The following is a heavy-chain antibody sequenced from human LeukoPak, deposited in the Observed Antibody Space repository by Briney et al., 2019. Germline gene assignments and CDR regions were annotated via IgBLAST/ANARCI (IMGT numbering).Heavy chain of an antibody. J-gene: IGHJ4*02. CDR2: INPNSGGT. CDR3: ARDRVRTTALIDY. V-gene: IGHV1-2*02. CDR1: GYTFTGYY. D-gene: IGHD4-17*01. Sequence: ASVKVSCKASGYTFTGYYMHWVRQAPGQGLEWMGWINPNSGGTNYAQKFQGRVTMTSDTSISTAYMELSRLRSDDTAVYYCARDRVRTTALIDYWGQGTVVTVSS.